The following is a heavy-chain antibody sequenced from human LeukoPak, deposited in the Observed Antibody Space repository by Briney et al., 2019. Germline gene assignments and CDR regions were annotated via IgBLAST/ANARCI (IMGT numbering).Heavy chain of an antibody. D-gene: IGHD4-17*01. CDR3: ARVSHRVSVTTDY. CDR1: GGSISSSPYY. CDR2: INHSGST. V-gene: IGHV4-39*07. Sequence: KPSETLSLTCTVSGGSISSSPYYWSWIRQPPGKGLEWIGEINHSGSTNYNPSLKSRVTISVDTSKNQFSLKLSSVTAADTAVYYCARVSHRVSVTTDYWGQGTLVTVSS. J-gene: IGHJ4*02.